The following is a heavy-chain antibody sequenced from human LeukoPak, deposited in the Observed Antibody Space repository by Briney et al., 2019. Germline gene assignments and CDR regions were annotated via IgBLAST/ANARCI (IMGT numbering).Heavy chain of an antibody. CDR2: IYHSGST. CDR3: ASSTYYYDSSGYYTEYFQH. Sequence: KXXEWIGYIYHSGSTYYNRALKSRVTIRVDGCKNQFSLKLSSVTAADTAVYYCASSTYYYDSSGYYTEYFQHWGQGTLVTVSS. J-gene: IGHJ1*01. V-gene: IGHV4-30-2*01. D-gene: IGHD3-22*01.